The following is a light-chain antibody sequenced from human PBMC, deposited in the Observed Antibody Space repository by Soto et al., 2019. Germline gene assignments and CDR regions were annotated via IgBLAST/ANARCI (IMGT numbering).Light chain of an antibody. J-gene: IGKJ1*01. CDR2: GAS. CDR1: QSVSSN. CDR3: QQYNNWPRT. Sequence: EIVMTQSPATLSVSPGERATLSCRASQSVSSNLAWYQQKPGQVPRLLIYGASTRATGISARFSGSGSGTEFTLTISSLQSEDFAVYYCQQYNNWPRTFGQATKVEIK. V-gene: IGKV3-15*01.